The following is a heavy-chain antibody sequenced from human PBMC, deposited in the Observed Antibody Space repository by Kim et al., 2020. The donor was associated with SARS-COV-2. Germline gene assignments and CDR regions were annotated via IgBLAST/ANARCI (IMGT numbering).Heavy chain of an antibody. D-gene: IGHD2-21*01. CDR3: ARGCAVPQGSNWFDP. CDR2: IYTSGST. Sequence: SETLSLTCTVSGGSISSGSYYWSWIRQPAGKGLEWIGRIYTSGSTNYNPSLKSRVTISVDTSKNQFSLKLSSVTAADTAVYYCARGCAVPQGSNWFDPWGQGTLVTVSS. V-gene: IGHV4-61*02. CDR1: GGSISSGSYY. J-gene: IGHJ5*02.